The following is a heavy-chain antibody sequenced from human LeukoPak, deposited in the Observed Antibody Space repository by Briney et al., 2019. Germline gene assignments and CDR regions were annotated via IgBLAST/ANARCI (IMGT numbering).Heavy chain of an antibody. CDR2: IKQDGSEK. CDR1: GFTFSSNW. J-gene: IGHJ4*02. V-gene: IGHV3-7*01. CDR3: AGGIAAAGKD. Sequence: PGGSLRLSCAASGFTFSSNWMSWVRQAPGKGLEWVANIKQDGSEKYYVDSVKGRFTISRDNAKNSLYLQMNSLRAEDTAVYYCAGGIAAAGKDWGQGPLVTVSS. D-gene: IGHD6-13*01.